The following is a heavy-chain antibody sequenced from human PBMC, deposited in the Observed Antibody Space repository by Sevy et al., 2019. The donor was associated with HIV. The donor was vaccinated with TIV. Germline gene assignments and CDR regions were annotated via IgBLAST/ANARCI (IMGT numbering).Heavy chain of an antibody. Sequence: ASVKVSCKVSGYTLAKFSIHWVRQAPGKGLEWMTSFDPEDSDPEDGKTIYAQKFLGRVTMTEDTSTDTAYMELSSLRSDDTAVYYCATTKDYYDSSGYPFDYWGQGTLVTVSS. CDR1: GYTLAKFS. CDR2: FDPEDSDPEDGKT. J-gene: IGHJ4*02. D-gene: IGHD3-22*01. CDR3: ATTKDYYDSSGYPFDY. V-gene: IGHV1-24*01.